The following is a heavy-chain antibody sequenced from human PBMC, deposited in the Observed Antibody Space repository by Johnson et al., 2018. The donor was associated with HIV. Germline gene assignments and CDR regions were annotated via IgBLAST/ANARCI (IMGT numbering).Heavy chain of an antibody. V-gene: IGHV3-30*02. J-gene: IGHJ3*02. D-gene: IGHD1-14*01. CDR1: GFTFNNFA. CDR2: IRYDGSNK. Sequence: QVQLVESGGGVVQPGRSLRLSCAASGFTFNNFAMHWVRQAPGKGLEWVAFIRYDGSNKYYADSVKGRFTISRDNSKNTLYLQMNSLRAEDTAVYYCAKGMGITAFDICGQGTMVTVSS. CDR3: AKGMGITAFDI.